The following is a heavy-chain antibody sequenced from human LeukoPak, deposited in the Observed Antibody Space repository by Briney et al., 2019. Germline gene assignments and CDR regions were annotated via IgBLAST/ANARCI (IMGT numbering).Heavy chain of an antibody. V-gene: IGHV4-4*07. J-gene: IGHJ5*02. D-gene: IGHD1-7*01. CDR2: VYTSGST. CDR3: ARDRELRRGSVGWFDP. CDR1: GGSISSYY. Sequence: SETLSLTCTVSGGSISSYYWSWIRQPAGKGLEWIGRVYTSGSTNYNPSLKSRVTMSVDTSKNQFSLKLSSVTAADTAVYYCARDRELRRGSVGWFDPWGQGTLVTVSS.